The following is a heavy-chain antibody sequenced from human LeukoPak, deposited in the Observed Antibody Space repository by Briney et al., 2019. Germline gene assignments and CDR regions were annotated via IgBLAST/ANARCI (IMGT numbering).Heavy chain of an antibody. J-gene: IGHJ4*02. D-gene: IGHD3-9*01. CDR1: GFTFSSYA. V-gene: IGHV3-21*01. CDR2: IDSSSSYR. Sequence: GGSLRLSCAASGFTFSSYAMNWVRQAPGKGLEWVSSIDSSSSYRFYADSVKGRFTISRDNARNSLYLQMNSLRAEDTAVYYCARDTEHLYFVFDHWGQGTLVTVSS. CDR3: ARDTEHLYFVFDH.